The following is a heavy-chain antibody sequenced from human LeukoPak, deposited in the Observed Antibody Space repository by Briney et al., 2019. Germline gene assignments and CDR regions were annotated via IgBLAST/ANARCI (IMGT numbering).Heavy chain of an antibody. D-gene: IGHD3-22*01. CDR2: ISYDGSNK. Sequence: PGGSLRLSCAASGFAFISYSMHWVRQAPGKGLEWLAVISYDGSNKYYADSVKGRLTISRDNSKNTLYLQMNSLRAEDTAVYYCARPYYYDSSGYYLDFWGQGTLVTVSS. CDR3: ARPYYYDSSGYYLDF. CDR1: GFAFISYS. J-gene: IGHJ4*02. V-gene: IGHV3-30*04.